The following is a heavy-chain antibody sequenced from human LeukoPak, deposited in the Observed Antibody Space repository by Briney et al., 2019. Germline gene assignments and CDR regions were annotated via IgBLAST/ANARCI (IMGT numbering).Heavy chain of an antibody. CDR3: AKSPIAAAGTRYFQH. CDR1: GFTLSSYS. CDR2: ISGSGGTT. J-gene: IGHJ1*01. V-gene: IGHV3-23*01. D-gene: IGHD6-13*01. Sequence: GGSLRLSCAASGFTLSSYSMNWVRQAPGKGLEWVSAISGSGGTTYYADSVKGRFTISRDNSKSTLYLQLNSLRAEDTALYYCAKSPIAAAGTRYFQHWGQGTLVTVSS.